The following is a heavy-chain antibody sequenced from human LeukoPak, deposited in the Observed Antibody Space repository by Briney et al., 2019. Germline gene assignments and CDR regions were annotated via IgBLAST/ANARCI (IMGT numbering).Heavy chain of an antibody. CDR3: AKDISLVLGPFDY. J-gene: IGHJ4*02. Sequence: PGGSLRLSCAASGFTFDDYAMHWVRQAPGKGLEWVSGISWNSGSIGYADSVKGRFTISRDNAKNSLYLQMNSLRAEDTALYYCAKDISLVLGPFDYWGQGTLVTVSS. CDR1: GFTFDDYA. D-gene: IGHD2/OR15-2a*01. V-gene: IGHV3-9*01. CDR2: ISWNSGSI.